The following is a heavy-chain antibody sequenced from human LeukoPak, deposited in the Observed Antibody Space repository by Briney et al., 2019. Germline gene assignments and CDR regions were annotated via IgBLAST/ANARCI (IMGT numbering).Heavy chain of an antibody. CDR2: INPNSGGT. CDR1: GGTFSSYA. Sequence: ASVKVSCKASGGTFSSYAISWVRQAPGQGLEWIGWINPNSGGTNYAQKFQGRVTMTRDTSISTAYMELSRLRSDDTAVYYCARGERYYFDYWGQGTLVTVSS. CDR3: ARGERYYFDY. V-gene: IGHV1-2*02. J-gene: IGHJ4*02. D-gene: IGHD1-26*01.